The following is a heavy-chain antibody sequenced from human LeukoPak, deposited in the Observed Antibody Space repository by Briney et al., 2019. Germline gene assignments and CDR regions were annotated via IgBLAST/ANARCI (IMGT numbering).Heavy chain of an antibody. J-gene: IGHJ4*02. Sequence: PGRSLRLSCAVSGITFSSYGMTWVRQAGKGLEWVSVISGSGDNTYYADSVKGRFTISRDNSKNTLHLQMNSLRAEDTAVYYCAKTYDSSGYFYFDYWGQGALVTVSS. CDR1: GITFSSYG. CDR2: ISGSGDNT. V-gene: IGHV3-23*01. D-gene: IGHD3-22*01. CDR3: AKTYDSSGYFYFDY.